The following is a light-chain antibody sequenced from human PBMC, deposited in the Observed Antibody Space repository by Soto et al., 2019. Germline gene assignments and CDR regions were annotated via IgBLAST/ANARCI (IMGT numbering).Light chain of an antibody. CDR3: QQYSTWPLT. Sequence: EVVMTQSPATLSVSPGERATLSCRASQSVSSTLAWYQQKPGQAPRLLIYGASTRATGIPARFSGSGSGTEFTLTISSLQSGDFAVYYCQQYSTWPLTFGGGTKVEIK. J-gene: IGKJ4*01. CDR1: QSVSST. V-gene: IGKV3-15*01. CDR2: GAS.